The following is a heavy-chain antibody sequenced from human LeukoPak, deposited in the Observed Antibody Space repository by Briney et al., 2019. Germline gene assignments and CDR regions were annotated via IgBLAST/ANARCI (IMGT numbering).Heavy chain of an antibody. CDR2: MNPNSGNT. V-gene: IGHV1-8*02. D-gene: IGHD3-9*01. CDR1: GGTFSSYA. Sequence: GASVKVSCKASGGTFSSYAISWVRQATGQGLEWMGWMNPNSGNTGYAQKFQGRVTMTRNTSISTAYMELSSLRSEDTAVYYCVLVTYDFDYWGQGTLVTVSS. CDR3: VLVTYDFDY. J-gene: IGHJ4*02.